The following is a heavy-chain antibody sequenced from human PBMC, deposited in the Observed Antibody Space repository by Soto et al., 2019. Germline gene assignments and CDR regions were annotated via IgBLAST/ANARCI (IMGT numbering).Heavy chain of an antibody. CDR3: ARKVPYCSGGSCYSPVDY. J-gene: IGHJ4*02. V-gene: IGHV4-34*01. Sequence: SETLSLTCAVYGGSFSDTYWNWFRQPPGKGLEWIGEINHNTNTIYNPSLTSRVTISVDTSKNHFSLKLTSVTAADTAVYYCARKVPYCSGGSCYSPVDYWGQGTLVTVSS. CDR1: GGSFSDTY. D-gene: IGHD2-15*01. CDR2: INHNTNT.